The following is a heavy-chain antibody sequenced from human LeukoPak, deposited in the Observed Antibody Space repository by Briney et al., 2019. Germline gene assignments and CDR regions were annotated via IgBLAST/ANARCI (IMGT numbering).Heavy chain of an antibody. D-gene: IGHD5-24*01. CDR2: AYYSGST. CDR1: GGSIRSYY. J-gene: IGHJ6*03. Sequence: SETLPLTCTVSGGSIRSYYWSWIRQPPGKGLEWIGYAYYSGSTNYNPSLKSRVTISVDTSKNQFSLRLSSATSADTAVYYCARESRREGYNPAYYYYYYMDVWGEGTTVTVSS. V-gene: IGHV4-59*01. CDR3: ARESRREGYNPAYYYYYYMDV.